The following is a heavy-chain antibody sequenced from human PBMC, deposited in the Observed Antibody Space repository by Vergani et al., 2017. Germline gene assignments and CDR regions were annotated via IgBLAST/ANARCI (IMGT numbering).Heavy chain of an antibody. CDR2: IYTSGST. CDR1: GRSISSGSYY. V-gene: IGHV4-61*02. J-gene: IGHJ4*02. CDR3: ARDGDRYPRGVCGY. D-gene: IGHD2-21*02. Sequence: QVQLQESGPGLVKPSQTLSLTCTVSGRSISSGSYYWSWIRQPAGKGLEWIGRIYTSGSTNYNPSLKSRVTISVDTSKNQFSLKLSSVTAADTAVYYCARDGDRYPRGVCGYWGQGTLVTVSS.